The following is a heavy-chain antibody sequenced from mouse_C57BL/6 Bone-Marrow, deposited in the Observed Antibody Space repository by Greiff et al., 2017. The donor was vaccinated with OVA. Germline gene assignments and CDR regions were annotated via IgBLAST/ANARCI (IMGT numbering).Heavy chain of an antibody. J-gene: IGHJ4*01. D-gene: IGHD1-1*01. V-gene: IGHV1-82*01. CDR2: IYPGDGDT. Sequence: LVESGPELVKPGASVKISCKASGYAFSSSWMNWVKQRPGKGLEWIGRIYPGDGDTNYNGKFKGKATLTADKSSSTAYMQLSSLTSEDSAVYFCALITTVVATDAMDYWGQGTSVTVSS. CDR1: GYAFSSSW. CDR3: ALITTVVATDAMDY.